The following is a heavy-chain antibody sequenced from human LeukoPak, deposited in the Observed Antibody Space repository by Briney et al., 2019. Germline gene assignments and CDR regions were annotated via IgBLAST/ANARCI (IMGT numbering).Heavy chain of an antibody. CDR2: INPSGGST. CDR3: ARDLGVVVPAAITNDKPDWYFDL. CDR1: GYTFTSYY. D-gene: IGHD2-2*02. Sequence: ASVKVSRKASGYTFTSYYMHWVRQAPGQGLEWMGIINPSGGSTSYAQKFQGRVTMTRDTSTSTVYMELSSLRSEDTAVYYCARDLGVVVPAAITNDKPDWYFDLWGRGTLVTVSS. V-gene: IGHV1-46*01. J-gene: IGHJ2*01.